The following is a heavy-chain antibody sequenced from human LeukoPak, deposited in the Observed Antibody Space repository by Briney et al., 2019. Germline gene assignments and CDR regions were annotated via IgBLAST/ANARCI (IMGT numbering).Heavy chain of an antibody. D-gene: IGHD1-26*01. CDR2: IYTGGDT. CDR3: VRVRYSGSWFPVPNFDC. CDR1: GVTVSGSY. J-gene: IGHJ4*02. V-gene: IGHV3-66*01. Sequence: PGGSLRLSCAASGVTVSGSYMSWVRQAPGKGLEWVSVIYTGGDTYYADSVKGRFTISRDSSKNTLYLQMNTLRTEDTAVYYCVRVRYSGSWFPVPNFDCWGQGTLVTVSS.